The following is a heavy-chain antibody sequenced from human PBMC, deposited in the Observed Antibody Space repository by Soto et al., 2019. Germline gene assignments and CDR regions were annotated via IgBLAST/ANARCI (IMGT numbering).Heavy chain of an antibody. J-gene: IGHJ5*02. Sequence: GALVKVSCKASGGTFSSYAISWVRQAPGQGLEWMGGITPIFGTANYAQKFQGRVTITADKSTSTAYMELSSLRSEDTAVYYCAREVDTAIHHWFDPWGQGTLVTVSS. D-gene: IGHD5-18*01. V-gene: IGHV1-69*06. CDR3: AREVDTAIHHWFDP. CDR2: ITPIFGTA. CDR1: GGTFSSYA.